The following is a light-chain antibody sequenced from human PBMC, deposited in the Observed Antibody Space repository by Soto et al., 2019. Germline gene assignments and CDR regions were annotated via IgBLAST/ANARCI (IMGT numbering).Light chain of an antibody. Sequence: QSALTQPPSASGSPGQSVTISCTGTSSDVGGYNYVSWYQQHPGKPPKLMIYEVSKRPSGVPDRFSGSKSGNTASLTVAGLQAEDEADYYCSSYAFSNMHNVVGTGTKVTVL. CDR1: SSDVGGYNY. V-gene: IGLV2-8*01. CDR2: EVS. J-gene: IGLJ1*01. CDR3: SSYAFSNMHNV.